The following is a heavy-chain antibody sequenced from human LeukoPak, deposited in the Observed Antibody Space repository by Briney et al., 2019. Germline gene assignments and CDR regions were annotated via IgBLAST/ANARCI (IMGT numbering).Heavy chain of an antibody. CDR2: ISTSGSTM. Sequence: GGSLRLSCAASGFSLSSYEMNWVRQAPGKGLEWVSYISTSGSTMYYADSVKGRFTISRDNAKNLVYLQMNSLRADDTAVYYCARDRGVTGTLWFDPWDQGTLLTVSS. CDR3: ARDRGVTGTLWFDP. CDR1: GFSLSSYE. D-gene: IGHD1/OR15-1a*01. J-gene: IGHJ5*02. V-gene: IGHV3-48*03.